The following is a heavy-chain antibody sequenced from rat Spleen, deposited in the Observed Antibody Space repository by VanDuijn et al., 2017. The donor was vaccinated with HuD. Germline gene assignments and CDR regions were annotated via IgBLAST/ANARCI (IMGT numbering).Heavy chain of an antibody. CDR2: IIYDGSNT. Sequence: EVQLVESGGGLVQPGRSLKLSCAASGFTFSDYTMAWVRQAPKKGLEWVAAIIYDGSNTYYRDSVKGRFTISRDNAESTLYLQMDSLRSEDTAIYYCARPTTGIPVNYWGQGVMVTVSS. V-gene: IGHV5-17*01. D-gene: IGHD1-9*01. CDR3: ARPTTGIPVNY. CDR1: GFTFSDYT. J-gene: IGHJ2*01.